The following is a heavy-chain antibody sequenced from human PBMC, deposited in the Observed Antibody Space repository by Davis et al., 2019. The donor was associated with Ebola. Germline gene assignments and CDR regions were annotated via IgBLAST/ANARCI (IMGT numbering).Heavy chain of an antibody. CDR3: ASPAPGRYYYGMDV. Sequence: GESLKISCAASGFSFNTYGMHWVRQAPGKGLEWLAVIWYDGSREFIADSMKGRFTISRDNSRNTLFLQVNSLRVEDTAVYYCASPAPGRYYYGMDVWGQGTTVTVSS. J-gene: IGHJ6*02. V-gene: IGHV3-33*01. CDR2: IWYDGSRE. CDR1: GFSFNTYG.